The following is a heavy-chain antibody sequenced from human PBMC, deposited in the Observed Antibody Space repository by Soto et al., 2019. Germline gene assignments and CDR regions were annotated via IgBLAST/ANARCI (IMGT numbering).Heavy chain of an antibody. Sequence: QVQLVQSGAEVKKPGSSVKVSCKASGGTFSSYTISWVRQAPGQGLEWMGRIIPILGIANYAQKFQGRVTITADKSTSTAYMELSSLRSEDTAVYYCAQYCSSTSCYDGGDAFDIWGQGTMVTGSS. CDR1: GGTFSSYT. D-gene: IGHD2-2*01. J-gene: IGHJ3*02. V-gene: IGHV1-69*02. CDR3: AQYCSSTSCYDGGDAFDI. CDR2: IIPILGIA.